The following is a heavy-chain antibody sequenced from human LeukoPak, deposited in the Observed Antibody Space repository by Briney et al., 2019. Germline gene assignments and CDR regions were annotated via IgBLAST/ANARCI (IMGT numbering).Heavy chain of an antibody. J-gene: IGHJ4*02. CDR1: GFTFSSYA. Sequence: PGGSLRLSCAASGFTFSSYAMSWIRQAPGKGLECVSYISTSGSTIYYADSVKGRFIISRDNAKNSLYLQMNSLRAEDTAVYYCARAITIFGVWGQGTLVTVSS. D-gene: IGHD3-3*01. CDR3: ARAITIFGV. V-gene: IGHV3-11*04. CDR2: ISTSGSTI.